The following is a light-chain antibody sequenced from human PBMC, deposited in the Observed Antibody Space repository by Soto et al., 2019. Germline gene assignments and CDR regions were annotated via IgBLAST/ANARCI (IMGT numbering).Light chain of an antibody. CDR3: QQYNSYSWT. Sequence: DIQMTQSPSTLSASVGARVTITCRASQSISTWLAWYQQKPGKAPKLLIYDVSSLQSGVPSRFSGSGSGTDFTLTISSLQPDDFATYFCQQYNSYSWTFGQGTKVDIK. CDR2: DVS. CDR1: QSISTW. J-gene: IGKJ1*01. V-gene: IGKV1-5*01.